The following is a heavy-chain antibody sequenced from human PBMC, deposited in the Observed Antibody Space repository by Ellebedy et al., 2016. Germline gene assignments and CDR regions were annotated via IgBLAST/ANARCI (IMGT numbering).Heavy chain of an antibody. V-gene: IGHV4-34*01. Sequence: SETLSLTCAVYSGSFSGYYWSWIRQPPGKGLEWIGEINHSGSTNYNPSLKSRVTISVDTSKNQFSLKLSSVTAADTAVYYCARKYSSGWYDLYYFDYWGQGTLVTVSS. J-gene: IGHJ4*02. CDR1: SGSFSGYY. CDR2: INHSGST. D-gene: IGHD6-19*01. CDR3: ARKYSSGWYDLYYFDY.